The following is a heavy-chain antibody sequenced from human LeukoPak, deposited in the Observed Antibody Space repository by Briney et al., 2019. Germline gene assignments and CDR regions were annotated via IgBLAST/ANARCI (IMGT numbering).Heavy chain of an antibody. Sequence: GASVKVSCKVSGYTLTELSMHWVRQAPGKGLEWMGGFYPEDGETIYAQKFQGRVTMTEDTSTDTAYMELSSLRSEDTAVYYCATGFYCSSTSCPFENPWGQVTLVTVSS. CDR3: ATGFYCSSTSCPFENP. V-gene: IGHV1-24*01. J-gene: IGHJ5*02. CDR2: FYPEDGET. CDR1: GYTLTELS. D-gene: IGHD2-2*01.